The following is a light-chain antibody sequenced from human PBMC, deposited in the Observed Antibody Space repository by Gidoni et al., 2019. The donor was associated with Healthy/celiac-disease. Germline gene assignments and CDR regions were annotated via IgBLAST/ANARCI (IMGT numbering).Light chain of an antibody. Sequence: QPGLTQPPSVSGAPGQRVTIPCTGSRSNIGAGYDVHWYQQLPGTAPKLLIYGNSNRPSGVPDRFSGSKSGTSASLAITGLQAEDEADYYCQSYDSSLSAWVFGGGTKLTVL. CDR2: GNS. CDR3: QSYDSSLSAWV. V-gene: IGLV1-40*01. CDR1: RSNIGAGYD. J-gene: IGLJ3*02.